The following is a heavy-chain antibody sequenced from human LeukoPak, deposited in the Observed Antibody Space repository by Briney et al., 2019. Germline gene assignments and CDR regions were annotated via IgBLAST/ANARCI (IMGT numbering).Heavy chain of an antibody. D-gene: IGHD1-26*01. CDR2: ISAYNGNT. CDR3: ARTGSGKVVDA. Sequence: GASVKVSCKASGYTFTSYGISWVRQAPGQGLEWMGWISAYNGNTNYAPKFQGRVTMTTDTSTSTGNMELRSLGSDDSAVYYCARTGSGKVVDAWGQGTTVTVSS. V-gene: IGHV1-18*01. J-gene: IGHJ6*02. CDR1: GYTFTSYG.